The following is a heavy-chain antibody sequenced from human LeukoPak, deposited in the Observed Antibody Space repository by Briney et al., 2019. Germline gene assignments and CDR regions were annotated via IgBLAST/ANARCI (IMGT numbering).Heavy chain of an antibody. CDR2: INPNSGGT. D-gene: IGHD4-17*01. J-gene: IGHJ4*02. Sequence: GESLKISCKASGYTFTGYYMHWVRQAPGQGLEWMGWINPNSGGTNYAQKFQGRVTMTRDTSISTAYMELSRLRSDDTAVYYCALETRDTVTTRLGDYWGQGTLVTVSS. V-gene: IGHV1-2*02. CDR3: ALETRDTVTTRLGDY. CDR1: GYTFTGYY.